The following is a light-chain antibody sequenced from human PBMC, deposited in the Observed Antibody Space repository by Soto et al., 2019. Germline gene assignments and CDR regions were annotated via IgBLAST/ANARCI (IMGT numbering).Light chain of an antibody. V-gene: IGKV4-1*01. CDR2: WAS. CDR3: QQYYGTPYT. J-gene: IGKJ2*01. CDR1: QSVLYRSNNKNY. Sequence: DFIMTQSPDSLAVSVDERATINCKSSQSVLYRSNNKNYLAWYQQKPGQPPKLLIYWASTRESGVPDRFSGSGSGTDFTLTINSLQAEDVAVYYCQQYYGTPYTFGQGTKLEIK.